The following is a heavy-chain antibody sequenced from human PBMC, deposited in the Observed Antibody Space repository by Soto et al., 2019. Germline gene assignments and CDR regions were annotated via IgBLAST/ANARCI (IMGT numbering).Heavy chain of an antibody. V-gene: IGHV5-10-1*01. D-gene: IGHD3-22*01. CDR2: IDPSDSYT. Sequence: GESLKISCKGSGYSFTSYWISWVRQMPGKGLEWMGRIDPSDSYTNYSPSFQGHVTISADKSISTAYLQWSSLKASDTAMYYCAREYYDSSGYYPHYYGMDVCGQGTTVTV. CDR3: AREYYDSSGYYPHYYGMDV. CDR1: GYSFTSYW. J-gene: IGHJ6*02.